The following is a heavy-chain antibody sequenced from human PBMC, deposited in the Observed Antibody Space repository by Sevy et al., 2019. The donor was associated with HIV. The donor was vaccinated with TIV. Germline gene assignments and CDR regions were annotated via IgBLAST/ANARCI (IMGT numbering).Heavy chain of an antibody. D-gene: IGHD2-15*01. V-gene: IGHV1-69*13. CDR1: GGTFSSYA. CDR3: ARETPPDQLLVYCSGGSCPWFDP. J-gene: IGHJ5*02. Sequence: ASVKVSCKASGGTFSSYAISWVRQAPGQGLEWMGGIIPIFGTANYAQKFQDRVTITADESTSTAYMELSSLRSEDTAVYYCARETPPDQLLVYCSGGSCPWFDPWGQGTLVTVSS. CDR2: IIPIFGTA.